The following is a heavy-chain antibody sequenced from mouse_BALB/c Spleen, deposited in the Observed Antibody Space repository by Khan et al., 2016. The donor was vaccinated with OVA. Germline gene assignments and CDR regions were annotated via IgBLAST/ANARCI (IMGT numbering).Heavy chain of an antibody. Sequence: QVQLQQPGPGLVQPSQSLSITCTVSGFSLTTFGVHWVRQSPGKGLEWLGVIWSGGSTDYYAAFISRLSIRQDSSKSQVFFKMNSLQVNDTAIYYGARNYDYDEGLAYWGQGTLVTVSA. CDR1: GFSLTTFG. V-gene: IGHV2-2*02. J-gene: IGHJ3*01. D-gene: IGHD2-4*01. CDR3: ARNYDYDEGLAY. CDR2: IWSGGST.